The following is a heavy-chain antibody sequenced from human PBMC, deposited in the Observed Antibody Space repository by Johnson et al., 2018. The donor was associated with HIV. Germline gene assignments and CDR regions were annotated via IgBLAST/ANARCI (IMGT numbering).Heavy chain of an antibody. CDR2: VSAGGGST. Sequence: VQLVESGGGLVQPGGSLRLSCATSGFTFSSYAMSWVRQAPGKGLEWVSEVSAGGGSTYYADSVKGRFTISRDNSKNTLSLQMNSLRAEDTAVYYCARELRAGGAFDIWGQGTMVTVSS. CDR3: ARELRAGGAFDI. CDR1: GFTFSSYA. J-gene: IGHJ3*02. V-gene: IGHV3-23*04. D-gene: IGHD1-26*01.